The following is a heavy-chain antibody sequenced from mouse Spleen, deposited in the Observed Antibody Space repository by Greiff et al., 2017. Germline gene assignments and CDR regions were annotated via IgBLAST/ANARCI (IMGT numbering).Heavy chain of an antibody. CDR1: GFTFSSFG. CDR3: ARRVLGLYYFDY. Sequence: DVMLVESGGGLVQPGGSRKLSCAASGFTFSSFGMHWVRQAPEKGLEWDAYISSGSSTIYYADTVKGRFTISRDNPKNTLFLQMTSLRSEDTAMYYCARRVLGLYYFDYWGQGTTLTVSS. J-gene: IGHJ2*01. D-gene: IGHD4-1*01. CDR2: ISSGSSTI. V-gene: IGHV5-17*02.